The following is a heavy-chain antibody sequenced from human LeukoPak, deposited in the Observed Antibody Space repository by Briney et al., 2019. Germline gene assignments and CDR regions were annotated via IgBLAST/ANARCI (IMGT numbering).Heavy chain of an antibody. Sequence: SETLSLTCTVSGGSISYSYWTWIRQPPGKGLEWIGYIYYIGTTNYSPSLKSRVTISLDTSKNQFSLKLSSVTAADTAVYYCARGDYGVDHWGQGTLVTVSS. CDR3: ARGDYGVDH. J-gene: IGHJ4*02. CDR2: IYYIGTT. CDR1: GGSISYSY. V-gene: IGHV4-59*01. D-gene: IGHD4-17*01.